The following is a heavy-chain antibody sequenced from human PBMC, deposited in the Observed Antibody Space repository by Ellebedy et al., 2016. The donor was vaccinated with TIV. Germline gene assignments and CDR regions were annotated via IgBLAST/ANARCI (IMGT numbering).Heavy chain of an antibody. CDR3: ASGAYDI. Sequence: GESLKISCAASGFTFSTYAMSWVRQAPGKGLEWVSAISSNGVSTFYADSVKGRFTISRDNAKISLYLQMNSLTAEDTAVYYCASGAYDIWGQGTMVTVSS. J-gene: IGHJ3*02. CDR1: GFTFSTYA. CDR2: ISSNGVST. V-gene: IGHV3-23*01.